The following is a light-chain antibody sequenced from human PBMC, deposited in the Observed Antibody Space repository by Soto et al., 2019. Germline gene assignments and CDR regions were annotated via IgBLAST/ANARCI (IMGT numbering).Light chain of an antibody. CDR2: GAT. CDR3: QQYSDWPAVT. Sequence: IVMTQSPDTLSVSPGETATLSCRASQSIGSDLAWYQQKPGQAPRLILYGATTRATGIPARFGGFGSGTYITLFITMQSEDFAVYYCQQYSDWPAVTFGGGTRVDIK. CDR1: QSIGSD. V-gene: IGKV3-15*01. J-gene: IGKJ4*01.